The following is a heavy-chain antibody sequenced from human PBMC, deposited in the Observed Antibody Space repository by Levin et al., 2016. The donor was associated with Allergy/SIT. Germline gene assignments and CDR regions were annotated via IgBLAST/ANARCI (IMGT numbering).Heavy chain of an antibody. D-gene: IGHD3-10*01. J-gene: IGHJ4*02. Sequence: WIRQPPGKGLEWVSAISGSGGSTYYADSVKGRFTISRDNSKNTLYLQMNSLRAEDTAVYYCAKLRLLWFGPEINYFDYWGQGTLVTVSS. V-gene: IGHV3-23*01. CDR2: ISGSGGST. CDR3: AKLRLLWFGPEINYFDY.